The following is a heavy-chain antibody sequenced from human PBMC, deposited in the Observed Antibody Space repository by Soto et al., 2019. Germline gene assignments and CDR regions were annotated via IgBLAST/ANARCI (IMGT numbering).Heavy chain of an antibody. V-gene: IGHV3-73*01. CDR1: GFTFSDSA. CDR3: TRHVDCSGGSCYSGYYYYMDV. Sequence: EVQLVESGGGLVQPGGSLKLSCAASGFTFSDSAMHWVRQASGKGLEWVGRIRSKPNTDATAYAASVKGRFTISRDDSKNPAYLQMNSLKTEDTAVYYCTRHVDCSGGSCYSGYYYYMDVWGKGTTVTVSS. CDR2: IRSKPNTDAT. D-gene: IGHD2-15*01. J-gene: IGHJ6*03.